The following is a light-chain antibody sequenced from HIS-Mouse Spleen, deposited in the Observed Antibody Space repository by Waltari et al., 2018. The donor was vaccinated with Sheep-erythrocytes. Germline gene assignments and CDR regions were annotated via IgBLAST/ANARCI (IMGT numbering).Light chain of an antibody. J-gene: IGLJ2*01. CDR1: SSDVGGYNY. Sequence: QSALTQPRSVSGSPGQSVTISCTGTSSDVGGYNYVSWYQQHPGKAPKLMIYDVSKRPSGLLDRSAGSKAGNTASLTISGLQAEEEADYCCCSDAGSYTLVFGGGTKLTVL. CDR2: DVS. V-gene: IGLV2-11*01. CDR3: CSDAGSYTLV.